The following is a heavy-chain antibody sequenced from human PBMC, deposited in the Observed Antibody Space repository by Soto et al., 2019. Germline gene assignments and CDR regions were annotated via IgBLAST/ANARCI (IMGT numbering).Heavy chain of an antibody. D-gene: IGHD6-19*01. CDR2: ISYDGSNK. V-gene: IGHV3-30*18. CDR1: GFTFSSYG. J-gene: IGHJ4*02. CDR3: AKGSSSGWWRGDY. Sequence: QVQLVESGGGVVQPGRSLRLSCAASGFTFSSYGMHWVRQAPGKGLELVAVISYDGSNKYYADSVKGRFTISRDNSKNTLYLQMNSLRAEDTAVYYCAKGSSSGWWRGDYWGQGTLVTVSS.